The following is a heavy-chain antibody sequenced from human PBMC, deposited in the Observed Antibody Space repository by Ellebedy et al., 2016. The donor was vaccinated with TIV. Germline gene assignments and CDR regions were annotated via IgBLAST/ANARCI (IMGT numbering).Heavy chain of an antibody. CDR2: ISASGGTT. V-gene: IGHV3-23*01. J-gene: IGHJ4*02. CDR3: AKGRAMAVIDY. D-gene: IGHD5-24*01. CDR1: GFTFSLYA. Sequence: GESLKISCAASGFTFSLYAMSWVRQAPGKGLEWVSTISASGGTTNYADSVKGRFSISRDNSKNTLSLQMNGLGVEDTAVYFCAKGRAMAVIDYWGQGTLVTVSS.